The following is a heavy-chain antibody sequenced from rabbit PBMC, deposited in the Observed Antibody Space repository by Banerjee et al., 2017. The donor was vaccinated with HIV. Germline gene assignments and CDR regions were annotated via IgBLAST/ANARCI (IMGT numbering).Heavy chain of an antibody. D-gene: IGHD4-1*01. CDR2: IDPVFGST. Sequence: QLKESGGGLVQPGGSLKLSCKASGFDFSSYYMSWVRQAPGKGLEWIGYIDPVFGSTYYASWVNGRFTISSHNAQNTLYLQLNSLTAADTATYFCVRSSGWGAFNLWGPGTLVTVS. CDR1: GFDFSSYY. J-gene: IGHJ4*01. CDR3: VRSSGWGAFNL. V-gene: IGHV1S7*01.